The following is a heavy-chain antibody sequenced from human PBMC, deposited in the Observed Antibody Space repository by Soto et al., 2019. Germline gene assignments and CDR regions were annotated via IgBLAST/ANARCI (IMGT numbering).Heavy chain of an antibody. V-gene: IGHV3-64*01. J-gene: IGHJ4*02. Sequence: EVQLVESGGGLVQPGGSLRLSCAASGFTFSTYAMHWVRQAPGKGLEYVSAISSNGRSTYYANSVKGRFTISRVNSKNTLYLQMDSLRAEDMAVYYCARDRCTNGVCYAPSDYWGQGTLVTVSS. CDR3: ARDRCTNGVCYAPSDY. D-gene: IGHD2-8*01. CDR1: GFTFSTYA. CDR2: ISSNGRST.